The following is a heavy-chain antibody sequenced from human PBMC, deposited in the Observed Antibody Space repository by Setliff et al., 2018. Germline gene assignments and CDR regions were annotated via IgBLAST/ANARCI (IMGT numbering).Heavy chain of an antibody. J-gene: IGHJ6*04. CDR2: ISSSSGYI. CDR1: GFTFSTYT. V-gene: IGHV3-21*01. Sequence: GGSLRLSCAASGFTFSTYTMNWVRQAPGKGLEWVSSISSSSGYIYYADSVKGRFTISRDNARNSLYLQMNSLRAEDTAVYYCATSDYGDYLIADVWGKGTTVTVSS. D-gene: IGHD4-17*01. CDR3: ATSDYGDYLIADV.